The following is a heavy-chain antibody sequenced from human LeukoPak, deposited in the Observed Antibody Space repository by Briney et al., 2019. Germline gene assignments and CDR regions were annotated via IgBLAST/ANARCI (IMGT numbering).Heavy chain of an antibody. V-gene: IGHV1-2*02. J-gene: IGHJ5*02. D-gene: IGHD6-13*01. Sequence: GASVKVSCKASGYTFTGYYMHWVRQAPGQGLEWMGWINPNSGGTNYAQKFQGRVTMTRDTSISTAYMQLSRLRSDDSAVYYCARVPAAGTWWFDPWGQGTLVTVSS. CDR1: GYTFTGYY. CDR3: ARVPAAGTWWFDP. CDR2: INPNSGGT.